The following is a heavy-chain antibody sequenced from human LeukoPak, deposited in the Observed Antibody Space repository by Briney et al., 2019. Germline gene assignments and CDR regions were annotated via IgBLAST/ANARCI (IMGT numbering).Heavy chain of an antibody. Sequence: PSETLSLTCTVSGGSISSYYWSWIRQPPGKGLEWIGEINHSGSTNYNPSLKSRVTISVDTSKNQFSLKLSSVTAADTAVYYCARLNINVAARRRTYYMDVWGKGTTVTISS. CDR2: INHSGST. CDR3: ARLNINVAARRRTYYMDV. J-gene: IGHJ6*03. CDR1: GGSISSYY. V-gene: IGHV4-34*01. D-gene: IGHD6-6*01.